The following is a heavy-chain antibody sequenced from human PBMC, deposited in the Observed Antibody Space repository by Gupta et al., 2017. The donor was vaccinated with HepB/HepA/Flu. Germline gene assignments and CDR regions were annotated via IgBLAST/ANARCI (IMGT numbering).Heavy chain of an antibody. CDR3: AKDLIGRVVFHENGMDV. CDR2: ISWNSGSI. V-gene: IGHV3-9*01. Sequence: EVQLVESGGGLVQPGRSLRLSCAASGFTFDDYAMHWVRQAPGKGLECVSGISWNSGSIGYADSVKGRFTISRDNAKNSLYLQMNSLRAEDTALYYCAKDLIGRVVFHENGMDVWGQGTTVTVSS. CDR1: GFTFDDYA. D-gene: IGHD3-22*01. J-gene: IGHJ6*02.